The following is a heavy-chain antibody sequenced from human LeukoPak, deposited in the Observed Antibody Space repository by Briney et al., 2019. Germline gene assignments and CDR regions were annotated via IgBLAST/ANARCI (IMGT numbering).Heavy chain of an antibody. V-gene: IGHV3-23*01. CDR1: GFTLSSYA. CDR3: AKDSLAPQIHDAFDI. D-gene: IGHD2-15*01. CDR2: ISDTGNT. Sequence: PGGSLRLSCAASGFTLSSYAMSWVRQAPGKGLEWVSAISDTGNTYHADSVKGRFTISRDSSKNTLFLQMNRLRPEDAAVYYCAKDSLAPQIHDAFDIWGQGTMVTVSS. J-gene: IGHJ3*02.